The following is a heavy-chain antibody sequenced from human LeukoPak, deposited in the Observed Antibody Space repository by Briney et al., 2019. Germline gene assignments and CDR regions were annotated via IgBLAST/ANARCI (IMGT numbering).Heavy chain of an antibody. D-gene: IGHD2-2*01. CDR2: ISAYNGNT. CDR3: ARDLNVVVPAAIPRPPDY. CDR1: GYTFTSYG. V-gene: IGHV1-18*01. Sequence: ASVKVSCKASGYTFTSYGISWVRQAPGQGLEGMGWISAYNGNTNYAQKLQGRVTMTTDTSTSTAYMERRSLRSDAPAVYYCARDLNVVVPAAIPRPPDYWGQGPLVTVSP. J-gene: IGHJ4*02.